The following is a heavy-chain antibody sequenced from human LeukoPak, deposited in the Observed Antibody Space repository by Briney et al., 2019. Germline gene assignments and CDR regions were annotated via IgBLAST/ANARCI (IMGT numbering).Heavy chain of an antibody. J-gene: IGHJ6*03. CDR3: AKGLWHSSSSKNYYYYMDV. Sequence: PGGSLRLSCAASGFTFSSYAMSWVRQAPGKGLEWVSAISGSGGSTYYADSVKGRFTISRDNSKNTLYLQMNSLRAEDTAVYYCAKGLWHSSSSKNYYYYMDVWGKGTTVTVSS. CDR1: GFTFSSYA. D-gene: IGHD6-6*01. V-gene: IGHV3-23*01. CDR2: ISGSGGST.